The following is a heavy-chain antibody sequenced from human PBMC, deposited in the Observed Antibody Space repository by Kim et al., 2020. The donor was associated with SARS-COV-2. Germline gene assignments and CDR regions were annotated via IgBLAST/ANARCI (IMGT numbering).Heavy chain of an antibody. D-gene: IGHD2-15*01. Sequence: ASVKVSCKASGYTFSSYALQWVRQAPGQRLEWMGWINPRNGDTKYSQRFQGRVTISRDTSASTVYMELSSLTFDDTAVYHCARVLGDCSGNSCYYH. V-gene: IGHV1-3*01. CDR3: ARVLGDCSGNSCYYH. CDR1: GYTFSSYA. J-gene: IGHJ6*01. CDR2: INPRNGDT.